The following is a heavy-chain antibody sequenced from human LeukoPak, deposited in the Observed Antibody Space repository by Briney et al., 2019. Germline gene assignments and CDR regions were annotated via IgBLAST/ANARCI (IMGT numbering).Heavy chain of an antibody. CDR3: ARGGAAPDAFDV. V-gene: IGHV4-59*01. Sequence: SETLSLTCTVPGGSISCYYWSWIRQPPGKGLEWIGYIYNSGSTNYNPSLKSRVTISVDPSKNQFSLKLRSVTAANTAVYYCARGGAAPDAFDVWGQGTVVTASS. J-gene: IGHJ3*01. CDR2: IYNSGST. CDR1: GGSISCYY. D-gene: IGHD2-15*01.